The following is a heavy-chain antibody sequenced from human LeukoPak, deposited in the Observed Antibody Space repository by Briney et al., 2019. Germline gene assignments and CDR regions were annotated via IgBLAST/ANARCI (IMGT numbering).Heavy chain of an antibody. CDR1: GGTFSSYA. J-gene: IGHJ4*02. CDR3: ARGNGDQYYFDY. CDR2: INPNSGGT. V-gene: IGHV1-2*02. Sequence: ASVKVSCKASGGTFSSYAISWVRQAPGQGLEWMGWINPNSGGTNYAQKFQGGVTMTRDTSISTAYMELSRLRSDDTAVYYCARGNGDQYYFDYWGQGTLVTVSS. D-gene: IGHD2-21*02.